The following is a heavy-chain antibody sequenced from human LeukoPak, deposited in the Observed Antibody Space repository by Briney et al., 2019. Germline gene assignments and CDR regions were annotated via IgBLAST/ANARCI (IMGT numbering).Heavy chain of an antibody. CDR1: GFTVSSNY. CDR3: ARDMVRGVITRYYYGMDV. D-gene: IGHD3-10*01. Sequence: GGSLRLSCAASGFTVSSNYMSWVRQAPGKGLEWVSVIYSGGSTYYADSVKGRFTISRHNSKNTLYLQMNSLRAEDTAVYYCARDMVRGVITRYYYGMDVWGQGTTVTVS. CDR2: IYSGGST. J-gene: IGHJ6*02. V-gene: IGHV3-53*04.